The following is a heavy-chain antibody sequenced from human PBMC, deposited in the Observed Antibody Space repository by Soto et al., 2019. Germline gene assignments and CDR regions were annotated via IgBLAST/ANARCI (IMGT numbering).Heavy chain of an antibody. CDR1: GDSVSSNSAA. D-gene: IGHD6-19*01. CDR3: AREKNIAVADTDYYYGTDV. V-gene: IGHV6-1*01. Sequence: SQTLSLTCAISGDSVSSNSAAWNWIRQSPSRGLEWLGRTYYRSKWYKDYAVSVKSRITINPDTSKNQFSLQLNSVTPEDTAVYYCAREKNIAVADTDYYYGTDVWGQGTTVTVSS. CDR2: TYYRSKWYK. J-gene: IGHJ6*02.